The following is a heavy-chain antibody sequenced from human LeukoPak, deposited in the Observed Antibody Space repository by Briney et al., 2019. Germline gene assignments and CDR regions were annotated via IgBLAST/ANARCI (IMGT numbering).Heavy chain of an antibody. J-gene: IGHJ4*02. CDR3: AKDYYDSSGYPDY. Sequence: GGSLRLSCAASGFTFSSYGMPWVRQAPGKGLEWVAFIRYDGSNKYYADSVKGRFTISRDNSKNTLYLQMNSLRAEDTAVYYCAKDYYDSSGYPDYWGQGTLVTVSS. CDR1: GFTFSSYG. D-gene: IGHD3-22*01. V-gene: IGHV3-30*02. CDR2: IRYDGSNK.